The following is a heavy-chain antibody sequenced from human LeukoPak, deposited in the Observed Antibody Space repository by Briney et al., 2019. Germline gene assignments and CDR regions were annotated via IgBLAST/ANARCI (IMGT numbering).Heavy chain of an antibody. CDR1: GGTFSSHA. V-gene: IGHV1-69*05. CDR2: IIPLFGTA. J-gene: IGHJ6*03. Sequence: ASVKVSCKASGGTFSSHAVSWVRQAPGQGLEWMGGIIPLFGTANYAQKFQGRVTITTDESTDTASSAYMELSNLRSEDTAVYYCARSGGSYYYYYHMDVWGNGTTVTVSS. D-gene: IGHD3-16*01. CDR3: ARSGGSYYYYYHMDV.